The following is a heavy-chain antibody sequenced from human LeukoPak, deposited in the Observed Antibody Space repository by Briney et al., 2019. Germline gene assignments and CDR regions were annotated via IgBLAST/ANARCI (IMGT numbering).Heavy chain of an antibody. V-gene: IGHV4-34*01. J-gene: IGHJ4*02. CDR2: ISHSGSTT. CDR1: GGSFSDYY. Sequence: SETPSLTCAVYGGSFSDYYWSWIRQPPGKGLEWIGEISHSGSTTNYNPSLKSRVTISVDTSNSQVSLKLSSVTAADTAVYYCASVKLATAYFDSWGQGTLVTVSS. CDR3: ASVKLATAYFDS. D-gene: IGHD5-24*01.